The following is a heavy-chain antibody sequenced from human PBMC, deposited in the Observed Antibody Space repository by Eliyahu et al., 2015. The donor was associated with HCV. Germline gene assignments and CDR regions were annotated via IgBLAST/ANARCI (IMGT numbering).Heavy chain of an antibody. CDR2: ISWNGNII. J-gene: IGHJ4*02. Sequence: EVQLVESGGGLVQPGRSLRLSCAGSGFTFDDYVMXWVRQAPGKGLEWVSGISWNGNIIGYADSVKGRFTISRDNAKKSLYLQMNSLRAEDTALYYCAKDRGSGRNSFEYWGQGSLVTVSS. V-gene: IGHV3-9*01. CDR3: AKDRGSGRNSFEY. CDR1: GFTFDDYV. D-gene: IGHD1-26*01.